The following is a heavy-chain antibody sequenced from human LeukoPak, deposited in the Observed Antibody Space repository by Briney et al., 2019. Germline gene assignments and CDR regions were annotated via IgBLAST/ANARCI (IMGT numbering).Heavy chain of an antibody. CDR1: GFTFSSYE. Sequence: PGGSLRLSCAASGFTFSSYEMNWVRQAPGKGLEWVSSISSSSSYIYYADSVKGRFTISRDNAKNSLYLQMNSLRAEDTAVYYCARDSDEGDFDYWGQGTLVTVSS. V-gene: IGHV3-21*01. J-gene: IGHJ4*02. D-gene: IGHD3-16*01. CDR3: ARDSDEGDFDY. CDR2: ISSSSSYI.